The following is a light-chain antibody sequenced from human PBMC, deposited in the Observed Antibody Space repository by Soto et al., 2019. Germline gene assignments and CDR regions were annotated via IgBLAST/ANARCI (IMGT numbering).Light chain of an antibody. Sequence: EIVMTLSPATLSVSSGEGDSLSCRGSQSVSSNIAWYQQKRDQGPRLLIYGSSTRATGLPARFSGSGSGTDFTLTISSLQSEDFAGYYCQQHNDWPLTFGGGTKVEIK. V-gene: IGKV3D-15*01. J-gene: IGKJ4*01. CDR3: QQHNDWPLT. CDR1: QSVSSN. CDR2: GSS.